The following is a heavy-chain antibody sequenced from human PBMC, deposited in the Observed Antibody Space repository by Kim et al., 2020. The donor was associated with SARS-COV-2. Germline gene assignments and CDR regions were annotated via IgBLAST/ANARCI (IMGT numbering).Heavy chain of an antibody. Sequence: GGSLRLSCAASGFTFSNYWMTWVRQAPGKGLEWVANMNQDGTKKYYVDSVRGRFTISRDNAKSSLFLQMNSLRAEDTAVYFCASPTHDSWSGYWDYWGQGTLVSVSS. J-gene: IGHJ4*02. CDR1: GFTFSNYW. V-gene: IGHV3-7*03. CDR3: ASPTHDSWSGYWDY. CDR2: MNQDGTKK. D-gene: IGHD3-3*01.